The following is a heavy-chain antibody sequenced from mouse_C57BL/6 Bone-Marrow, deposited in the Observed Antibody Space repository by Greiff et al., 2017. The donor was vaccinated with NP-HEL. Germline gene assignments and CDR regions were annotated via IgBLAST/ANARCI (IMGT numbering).Heavy chain of an antibody. J-gene: IGHJ3*01. CDR1: GYTFTSYW. V-gene: IGHV1-5*01. D-gene: IGHD2-4*01. CDR2: IYPGNSDT. CDR3: TRDRLRRGAWFAY. Sequence: EVQLQESGTVLARPGASVKMSCKTSGYTFTSYWMHWVKQRPGQGLEWIGAIYPGNSDTSYNQKFKGKAKLTAVTSASTAYMGLSSLTNEDSAVYYCTRDRLRRGAWFAYWGQGTLVTVSA.